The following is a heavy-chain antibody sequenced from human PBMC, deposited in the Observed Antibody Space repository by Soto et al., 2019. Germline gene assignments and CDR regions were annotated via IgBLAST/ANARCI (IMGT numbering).Heavy chain of an antibody. J-gene: IGHJ6*02. CDR3: VKERYGQLWLEDYGMDV. D-gene: IGHD5-18*01. CDR1: GFTFRSYG. V-gene: IGHV3-30*18. Sequence: GGSLRLSCVASGFTFRSYGMHWVRQASGKGLEWVAVISCDASDKYYADSVEGRFTISRDNSKNTLYLQMNSLRAEDTAVYYCVKERYGQLWLEDYGMDVWGQGTTVTVSS. CDR2: ISCDASDK.